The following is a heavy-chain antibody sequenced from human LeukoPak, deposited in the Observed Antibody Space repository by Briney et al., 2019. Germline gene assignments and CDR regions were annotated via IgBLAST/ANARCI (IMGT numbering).Heavy chain of an antibody. CDR1: GFTFSSYW. Sequence: GGSLRLSCAASGFTFSSYWMSWVRQAPGKGLEWVANIKQDGSGKYYVDSVKGRFTISRDNAKNSLYLQMNSLRAEDTAVYNCARQGSLWFGESREDYWGQGTLVTVSS. J-gene: IGHJ4*02. CDR3: ARQGSLWFGESREDY. CDR2: IKQDGSGK. V-gene: IGHV3-7*01. D-gene: IGHD3-10*01.